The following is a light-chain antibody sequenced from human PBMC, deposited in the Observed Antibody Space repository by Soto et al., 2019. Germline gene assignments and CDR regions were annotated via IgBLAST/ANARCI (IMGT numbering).Light chain of an antibody. CDR1: QSVSTY. V-gene: IGKV3-11*01. J-gene: IGKJ5*01. Sequence: EIVLTQSPATLSLSPGERATLSCRASQSVSTYLGWYQQKPGQAPRLLIYDASNRATGIPARFSGSGSGSDFTLTISSLEPEDVAVYYCQQRSNWITFGQGTRLEIK. CDR2: DAS. CDR3: QQRSNWIT.